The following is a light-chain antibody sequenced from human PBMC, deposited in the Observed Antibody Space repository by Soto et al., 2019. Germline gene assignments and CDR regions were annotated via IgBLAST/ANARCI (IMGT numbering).Light chain of an antibody. CDR2: AAS. J-gene: IGKJ1*01. CDR3: QKYNTGT. CDR1: QGISNY. Sequence: DIQMTQSPSSLSASVGDRVTITCRASQGISNYLAWYKQKPGKVPKLLIYAASTLQSGVPSRFSGSGSGTDFTLTISSVQPEDVATYYCQKYNTGTFGQGTKVEIK. V-gene: IGKV1-27*01.